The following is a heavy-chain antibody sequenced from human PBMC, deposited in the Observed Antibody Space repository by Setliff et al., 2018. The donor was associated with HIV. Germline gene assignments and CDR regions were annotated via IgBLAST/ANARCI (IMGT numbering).Heavy chain of an antibody. J-gene: IGHJ3*02. D-gene: IGHD6-19*01. CDR3: VRDKWLVPDTFDI. Sequence: PGGSLRLSCAVAGFSFSNYAMTWVRQAPGKGLEWVSAIAGTSSSTYYADSVKGRCTISRDNAKNSLYLQMNSLRAEDMALYYCVRDKWLVPDTFDIWGQGTMVTVSS. V-gene: IGHV3-23*01. CDR1: GFSFSNYA. CDR2: IAGTSSST.